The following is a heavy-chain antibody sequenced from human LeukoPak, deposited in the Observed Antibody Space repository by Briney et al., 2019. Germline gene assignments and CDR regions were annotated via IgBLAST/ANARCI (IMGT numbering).Heavy chain of an antibody. CDR2: INTNTGNP. CDR3: ARARYCIGSTCPAGYYGMDV. D-gene: IGHD2-15*01. V-gene: IGHV7-4-1*02. J-gene: IGHJ6*02. Sequence: GASVKVSCKASGYTFTSYGISWVRQAPGQGLEWMGWINTNTGNPTYAQGFTGRFVFSLDTSVSTAYLEISSLKAEDTAVYYCARARYCIGSTCPAGYYGMDVWGQGTTVTVPS. CDR1: GYTFTSYG.